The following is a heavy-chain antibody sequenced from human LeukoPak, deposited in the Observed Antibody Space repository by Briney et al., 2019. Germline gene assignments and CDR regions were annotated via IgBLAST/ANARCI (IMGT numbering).Heavy chain of an antibody. CDR3: ANLGDDRDYVWGSYRSDNSDY. Sequence: GGSLRLSCAASGFTFSSYAMSWVRQAPGKGLEWVSAISGSGGSTYYADSVKGRFTISRDNSKNTLYLQMNSLRAEDTAVYYCANLGDDRDYVWGSYRSDNSDYWGQGTLVTVSS. CDR1: GFTFSSYA. V-gene: IGHV3-23*01. D-gene: IGHD3-16*02. J-gene: IGHJ4*02. CDR2: ISGSGGST.